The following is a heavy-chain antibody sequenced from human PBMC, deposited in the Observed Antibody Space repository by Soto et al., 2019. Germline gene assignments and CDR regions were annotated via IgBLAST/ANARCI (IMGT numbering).Heavy chain of an antibody. D-gene: IGHD1-26*01. CDR3: ARVGRYSGSFNWFDP. J-gene: IGHJ5*02. CDR2: IYPGDSDT. V-gene: IGHV5-51*01. Sequence: GESLKISCKGSGYSFTSYWIGWVRQMPGKGLEWMGIIYPGDSDTRYSPSFQGQVTISADKSISTAYLQWSSLKASDTAMYYCARVGRYSGSFNWFDPWGQGTLVTVSS. CDR1: GYSFTSYW.